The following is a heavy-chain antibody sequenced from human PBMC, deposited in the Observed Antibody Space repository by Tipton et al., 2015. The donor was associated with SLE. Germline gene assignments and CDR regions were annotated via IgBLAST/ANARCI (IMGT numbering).Heavy chain of an antibody. J-gene: IGHJ3*02. D-gene: IGHD3-3*01. CDR2: ISAYNGNT. Sequence: QVQLVQSGAEVKKPGASVKVSCKASGYTFTSYGISWVRQAPGQGLEWMGWISAYNGNTNYAQKLQGRVTMTTDTSTSTAYMELRSLRSDDPAVYYCARANPYYDFGSGPLQAFDIWGQGTMVTVPS. CDR3: ARANPYYDFGSGPLQAFDI. V-gene: IGHV1-18*01. CDR1: GYTFTSYG.